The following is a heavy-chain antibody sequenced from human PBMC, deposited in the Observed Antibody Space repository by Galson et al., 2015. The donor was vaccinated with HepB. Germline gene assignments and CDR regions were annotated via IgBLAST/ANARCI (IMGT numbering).Heavy chain of an antibody. J-gene: IGHJ4*02. D-gene: IGHD3-10*01. Sequence: SVKVSCKASGYSFTNYYMQWVRQAPGQGLEWMGIINPSGGTTSYAQRLQGRITMTRDTSTSTVYMDLRSLRSEDTAVYYCARDRGSGSSLRFDYWGQGTLVTGSS. V-gene: IGHV1-46*04. CDR2: INPSGGTT. CDR3: ARDRGSGSSLRFDY. CDR1: GYSFTNYY.